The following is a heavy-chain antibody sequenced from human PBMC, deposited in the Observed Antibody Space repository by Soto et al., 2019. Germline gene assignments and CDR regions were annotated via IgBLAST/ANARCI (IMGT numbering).Heavy chain of an antibody. V-gene: IGHV4-59*06. CDR1: GDSISPSY. J-gene: IGHJ4*02. CDR3: ARDSSGYYHFDS. Sequence: SETLSLTCAVSGDSISPSYWTWIRQHPGKGLEWIGYIHHSGNSYYSPSLRSRVTISVDTSKNQFSLKLTSVTAADTAVYYCARDSSGYYHFDSWGQGTLVTVSS. D-gene: IGHD3-22*01. CDR2: IHHSGNS.